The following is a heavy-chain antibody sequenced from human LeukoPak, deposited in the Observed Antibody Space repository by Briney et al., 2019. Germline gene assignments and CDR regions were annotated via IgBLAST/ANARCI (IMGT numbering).Heavy chain of an antibody. Sequence: GGSLRLSCAASGFIFSNYAMSWVRQAPGKGLEWVSAIGGSRGNTYYADSVKGRFTISRDNAKNTLYLQMNSLRAEDTAVYYCARAPGSGRLGVYFDYWGQGTLVTVSS. D-gene: IGHD3-10*01. CDR3: ARAPGSGRLGVYFDY. J-gene: IGHJ4*02. CDR1: GFIFSNYA. V-gene: IGHV3-23*01. CDR2: IGGSRGNT.